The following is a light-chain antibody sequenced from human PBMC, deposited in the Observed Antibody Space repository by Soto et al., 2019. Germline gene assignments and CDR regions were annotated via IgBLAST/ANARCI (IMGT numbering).Light chain of an antibody. Sequence: DIQLTQSPSSLSASVGDRVTITCRVSQGISSYLNWYQQTPGKAPKLLIYAASSLQGGVPSRFSGSGSGTDFTLTISRLEPEDFAVYYCQQYGSSLWTFGQGTKVDIK. CDR3: QQYGSSLWT. J-gene: IGKJ1*01. CDR1: QGISSY. V-gene: IGKV1-39*01. CDR2: AAS.